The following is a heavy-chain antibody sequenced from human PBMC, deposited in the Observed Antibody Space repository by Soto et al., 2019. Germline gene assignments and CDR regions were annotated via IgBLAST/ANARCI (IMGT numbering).Heavy chain of an antibody. J-gene: IGHJ6*04. V-gene: IGHV1-8*01. CDR3: ARGRTIFGVVITRRYYYYGMEV. CDR1: GYTFTSYD. D-gene: IGHD3-3*01. Sequence: ASVKISCKASGYTFTSYDINWVRQATGQGLEWMGWMNPNSGNTGYAQKFQGRVTMTRNTSISTAYMELSSLRSEDTAVYYCARGRTIFGVVITRRYYYYGMEVWGKGTTVTVSS. CDR2: MNPNSGNT.